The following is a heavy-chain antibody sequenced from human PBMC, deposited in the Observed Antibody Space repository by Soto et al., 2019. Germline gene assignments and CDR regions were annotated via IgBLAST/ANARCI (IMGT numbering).Heavy chain of an antibody. CDR2: ISYSGGT. J-gene: IGHJ5*02. Sequence: QVQLQESGPGLVKTSETLFLTCTVTGASISSYYWSWIRQPPGKGLEWIGHISYSGGTNYNPSVMGRVTVSVDRSTNQFSLKLSSVTAADTAVYYCARAQPFEFHNWFDPWGQGTLVSVSS. D-gene: IGHD2-2*01. CDR1: GASISSYY. V-gene: IGHV4-59*01. CDR3: ARAQPFEFHNWFDP.